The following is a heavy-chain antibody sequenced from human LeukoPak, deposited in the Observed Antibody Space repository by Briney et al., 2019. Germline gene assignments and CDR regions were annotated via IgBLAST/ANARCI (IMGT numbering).Heavy chain of an antibody. V-gene: IGHV1-69*06. J-gene: IGHJ4*02. CDR1: GGTFSSYA. CDR3: VIRLPHTTGYRFDD. D-gene: IGHD3-9*01. Sequence: ASVKVSCKASGGTFSSYAISWVRQAPGQGLEWMGGIIPIFGTANYAQKFQGRVTITADKSTSTAYMELSSLRSEDTAVYYCVIRLPHTTGYRFDDWGQGTLVTVSS. CDR2: IIPIFGTA.